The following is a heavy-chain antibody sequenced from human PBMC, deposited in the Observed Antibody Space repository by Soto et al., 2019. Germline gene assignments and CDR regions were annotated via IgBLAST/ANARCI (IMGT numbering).Heavy chain of an antibody. CDR1: GGSVSSGSYY. V-gene: IGHV4-61*01. Sequence: QVQLQESGPGLVKPSETLSLTCTVSGGSVSSGSYYWSWIRQPPGKGLEWIGYVYYSGSTNYNPPLKSRVTISLDTSKNQFSLNLSSVTAADSAVYYCASRLYSSGWCFAYWGQGTLVTVSS. J-gene: IGHJ4*02. CDR3: ASRLYSSGWCFAY. D-gene: IGHD6-19*01. CDR2: VYYSGST.